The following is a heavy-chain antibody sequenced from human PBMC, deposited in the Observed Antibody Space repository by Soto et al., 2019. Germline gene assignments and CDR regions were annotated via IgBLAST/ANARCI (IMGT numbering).Heavy chain of an antibody. Sequence: PSETLSLTCTVSGGSISSYYWSWIRQPPGKGLEWIGYIYYSGSTNYNPSLKSRVTISVDTSKNQFSLKLSSVTAADTAVYYCARDLRAAAGIDYYYYGMDVWGQGTTVTVSS. CDR1: GGSISSYY. D-gene: IGHD6-13*01. CDR2: IYYSGST. J-gene: IGHJ6*02. V-gene: IGHV4-59*01. CDR3: ARDLRAAAGIDYYYYGMDV.